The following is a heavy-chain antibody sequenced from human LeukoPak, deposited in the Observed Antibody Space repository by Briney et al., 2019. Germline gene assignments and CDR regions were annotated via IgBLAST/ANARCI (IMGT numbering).Heavy chain of an antibody. V-gene: IGHV4-34*01. Sequence: PSETLSLTCAVYGGSFSGYYWSWIRQPPEKGLEWIGEINHSGSTNYNPSLKSRVTISVDTSKNQFSLKLSSVTAADTAVYYCARGSPLLWFICDAFDIWGQGTMVTVSS. J-gene: IGHJ3*02. CDR1: GGSFSGYY. CDR3: ARGSPLLWFICDAFDI. D-gene: IGHD3-10*01. CDR2: INHSGST.